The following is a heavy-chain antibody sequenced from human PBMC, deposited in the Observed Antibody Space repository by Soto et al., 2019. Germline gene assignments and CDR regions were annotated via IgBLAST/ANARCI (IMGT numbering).Heavy chain of an antibody. CDR1: GFTFSSYW. J-gene: IGHJ4*02. CDR2: IKQDGSEK. CDR3: ARATQSYYDTSGYYSYVH. D-gene: IGHD3-22*01. V-gene: IGHV3-7*03. Sequence: PGGSLRLSCAASGFTFSSYWMSWVRQAPGKGLEWVANIKQDGSEKYYVDSVKGRFTISRGNAKSSLYLQMNNLRAEDTAFYFCARATQSYYDTSGYYSYVHWGQGAQVTVSS.